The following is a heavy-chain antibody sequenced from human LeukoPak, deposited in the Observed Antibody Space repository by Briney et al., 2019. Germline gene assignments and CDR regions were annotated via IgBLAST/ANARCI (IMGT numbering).Heavy chain of an antibody. Sequence: GGSLRLSCAASGFTFNTYWMSWVRQAPGKGLEWVANIKQGGSEKYYVDSVKGRFTISRDNAKNSLYLQMNSLRAEDTAVYYCASKGDYFYAFDIWGQGTMVTVSS. CDR1: GFTFNTYW. CDR3: ASKGDYFYAFDI. J-gene: IGHJ3*02. V-gene: IGHV3-7*03. D-gene: IGHD3-16*01. CDR2: IKQGGSEK.